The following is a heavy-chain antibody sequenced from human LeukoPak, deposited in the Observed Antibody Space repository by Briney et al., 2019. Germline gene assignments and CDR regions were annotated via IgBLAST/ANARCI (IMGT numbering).Heavy chain of an antibody. CDR1: GFTFSSYA. V-gene: IGHV3-23*01. CDR3: AKLENYYDSSGYGMDV. Sequence: GGSLRLSCAASGFTFSSYAMSWVRQAPGKGLEWVSAISGSGGSTYYADSVKGRFTTSRDNSKNTLYLQMNSLRAEDTAVYYCAKLENYYDSSGYGMDVWGQGTTVTVSS. J-gene: IGHJ6*02. CDR2: ISGSGGST. D-gene: IGHD3-22*01.